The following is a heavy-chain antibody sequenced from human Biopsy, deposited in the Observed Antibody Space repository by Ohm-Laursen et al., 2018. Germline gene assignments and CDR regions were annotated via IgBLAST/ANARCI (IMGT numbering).Heavy chain of an antibody. D-gene: IGHD3-22*01. Sequence: SLRLSCSASVFTFSSFGMHWVRQTPRTGLEWVAVVWYDGLNKFYADSVEGRFTISRDNFKNTLYLQMNSLRAEDTALYYCAKEREITMIADYLNFDSGGQGTRVTVSS. CDR2: VWYDGLNK. CDR3: AKEREITMIADYLNFDS. V-gene: IGHV3-33*06. CDR1: VFTFSSFG. J-gene: IGHJ4*02.